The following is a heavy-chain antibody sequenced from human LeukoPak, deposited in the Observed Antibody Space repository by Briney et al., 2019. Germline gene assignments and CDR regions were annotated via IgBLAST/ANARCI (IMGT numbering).Heavy chain of an antibody. Sequence: SETLSLTCTVSGGSISSYYWSWIRQPPGKGLEWIGYIYYSGSTNYNPSLRSRVTISVDTSKNQFSLKLSSVTAADTAVYYCARRNQVYYDAFDIWGQGTMVTVSS. J-gene: IGHJ3*02. CDR3: ARRNQVYYDAFDI. D-gene: IGHD3-10*01. CDR1: GGSISSYY. V-gene: IGHV4-59*01. CDR2: IYYSGST.